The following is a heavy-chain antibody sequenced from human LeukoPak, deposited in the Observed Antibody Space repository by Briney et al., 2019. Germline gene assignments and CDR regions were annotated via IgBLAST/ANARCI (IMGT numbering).Heavy chain of an antibody. CDR1: GFTFSSYA. J-gene: IGHJ5*02. V-gene: IGHV3-23*01. D-gene: IGHD6-13*01. Sequence: GGSLRLSCAASGFTFSSYAMSWVRQAPGKGLEWVSAISGSGGSTYYADSVRGRFTISRDNSKNTLYLQMNSLRAEDTAVYYCAKELYSSSWREEYNWFDPWGQGTLVTVSS. CDR2: ISGSGGST. CDR3: AKELYSSSWREEYNWFDP.